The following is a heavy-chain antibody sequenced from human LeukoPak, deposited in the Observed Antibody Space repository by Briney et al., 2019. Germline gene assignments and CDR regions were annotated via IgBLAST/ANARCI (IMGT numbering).Heavy chain of an antibody. CDR1: GYTFTSYD. Sequence: GASVKASCKASGYTFTSYDINWVRQAAGHGLEGMGWMNPNRGNTGYAQKLQGRVTMTRNTSISTAYMELSRLRSEDTAVYYCARVAAEVVGVPGPIGFGWLRRDYYYMDVWGKGTTVTVSS. CDR3: ARVAAEVVGVPGPIGFGWLRRDYYYMDV. D-gene: IGHD2-2*02. V-gene: IGHV1-8*01. J-gene: IGHJ6*03. CDR2: MNPNRGNT.